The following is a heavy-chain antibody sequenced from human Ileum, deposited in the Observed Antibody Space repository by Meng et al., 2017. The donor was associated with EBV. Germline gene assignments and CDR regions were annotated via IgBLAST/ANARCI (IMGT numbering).Heavy chain of an antibody. CDR3: ARYGRCNGNSFYCFDP. D-gene: IGHD4-23*01. J-gene: IGHJ5*02. CDR1: GGSFNEYY. CDR2: SEQSGYT. Sequence: QVTQQPWGTGRQNPSSPLSLPCAVYGGSFNEYYWTWLRQPPGKGLEWIGESEQSGYTKFNPSLSSRATITRDTSNNQFSLRLNSVTAADTALYYCARYGRCNGNSFYCFDPWGQGTLVTVSS. V-gene: IGHV4-34*01.